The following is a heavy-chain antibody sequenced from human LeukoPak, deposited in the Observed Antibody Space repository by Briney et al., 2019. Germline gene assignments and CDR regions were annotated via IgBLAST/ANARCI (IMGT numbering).Heavy chain of an antibody. V-gene: IGHV1-46*01. CDR1: GYTFTSYY. CDR2: INPSGGST. CDR3: ARDEGGGNSFYY. D-gene: IGHD4-23*01. Sequence: ASVKVSCKASGYTFTSYYMHWVPQAPGQGLEWMGIINPSGGSTSYAQKFQGRVTMTRDTSTSTVYMELSSLRSEDTAVYYCARDEGGGNSFYYWGQGTLVTVSS. J-gene: IGHJ4*02.